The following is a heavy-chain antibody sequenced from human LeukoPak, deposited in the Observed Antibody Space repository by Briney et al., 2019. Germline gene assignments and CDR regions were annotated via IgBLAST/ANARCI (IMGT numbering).Heavy chain of an antibody. J-gene: IGHJ4*02. CDR1: GFTFSRYW. V-gene: IGHV3-74*03. CDR2: INSDGSSI. D-gene: IGHD5-12*01. CDR3: AREGRVSGYDFDC. Sequence: GGSLRLSCAASGFTFSRYWMHWVRQAPGKGLVWVSRINSDGSSITYADSVKGRFTISRDNAMNTLYLQMNSLRVEDTAVYYCAREGRVSGYDFDCWGQGTLVTVSS.